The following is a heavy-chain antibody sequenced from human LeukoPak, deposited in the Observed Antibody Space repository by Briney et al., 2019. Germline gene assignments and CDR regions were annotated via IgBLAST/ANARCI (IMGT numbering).Heavy chain of an antibody. CDR3: AKDLPPTWEYGMDV. D-gene: IGHD1-26*01. CDR1: GFTFSSYG. Sequence: GGSLRLSCAASGFTFSSYGMHWVRQAPGKGLEWVAVISYDGSNKYYADSVKGRFTISRDNSKNTLYLQMNSLRAEDTAVYYCAKDLPPTWEYGMDVWGQGTTVTVSS. CDR2: ISYDGSNK. J-gene: IGHJ6*02. V-gene: IGHV3-30*18.